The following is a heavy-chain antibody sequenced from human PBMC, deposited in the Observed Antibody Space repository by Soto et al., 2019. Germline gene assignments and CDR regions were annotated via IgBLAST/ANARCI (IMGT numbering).Heavy chain of an antibody. CDR3: AGALGSGSSAGIY. J-gene: IGHJ4*02. V-gene: IGHV3-53*01. CDR2: LYNGGST. D-gene: IGHD6-6*01. CDR1: GFTVNSNH. Sequence: GGSLRLSCAASGFTVNSNHMSWVRQAPGKGLEWVSVLYNGGSTNYADFVKGRFTISRDSAKNTLYLQMNSLRVEDTAVYYCAGALGSGSSAGIYWGQGTLVTVSS.